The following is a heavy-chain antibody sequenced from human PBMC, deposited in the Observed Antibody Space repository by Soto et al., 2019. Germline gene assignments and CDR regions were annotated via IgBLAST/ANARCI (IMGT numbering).Heavy chain of an antibody. CDR2: IYDSESS. Sequence: PSETLSLTCTVSGGSISSGDYFWSWIRQPPRKGLEWIGYIYDSESSYYNPSLKSRITMSVDTSKNQFSLKLSSVTAADTAMYYCAREKGYISGPKNFDSWGQGTLVTVSS. CDR1: GGSISSGDYF. CDR3: AREKGYISGPKNFDS. D-gene: IGHD5-12*01. V-gene: IGHV4-30-4*01. J-gene: IGHJ4*02.